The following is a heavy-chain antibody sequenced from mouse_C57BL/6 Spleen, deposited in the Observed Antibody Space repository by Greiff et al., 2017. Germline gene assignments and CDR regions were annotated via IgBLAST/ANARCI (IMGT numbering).Heavy chain of an antibody. CDR2: IYPGSGST. J-gene: IGHJ4*01. CDR3: ARSVLDYAMDY. CDR1: GYTFTSYW. Sequence: QVQLQQPGAELVKPGAPVKMSCKASGYTFTSYWITWVKQRPGQGLEWIGDIYPGSGSTNYNEKFKSKATLTVDTSSSTAYMQLSSLTSEDSAVYYCARSVLDYAMDYWGQGTSVTVSS. V-gene: IGHV1-55*01.